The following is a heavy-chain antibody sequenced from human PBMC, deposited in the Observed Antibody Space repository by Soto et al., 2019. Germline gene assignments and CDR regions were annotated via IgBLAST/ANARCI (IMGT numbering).Heavy chain of an antibody. J-gene: IGHJ5*02. CDR3: ARKYSISWSGFDP. CDR1: GVTFSSYW. CDR2: IKQDGGEK. Sequence: GGSLRLSCAASGVTFSSYWMSWVRQAPGKGLEWVANIKQDGGEKYYVDSVKGRFTISRDNAKNSLYLQMNSLRVEDKALNYCARKYSISWSGFDPRGQGXLVTVSS. D-gene: IGHD6-13*01. V-gene: IGHV3-7*01.